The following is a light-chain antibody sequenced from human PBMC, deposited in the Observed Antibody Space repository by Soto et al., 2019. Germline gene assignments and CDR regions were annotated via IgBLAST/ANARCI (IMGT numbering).Light chain of an antibody. CDR2: KTC. CDR1: QRISSW. CDR3: QQYSTHHT. Sequence: DIKMTQSPSTMSASVGDRVTITCRDSQRISSWLAWYQQKPGRAPKLLIYKTCSLESGVPSSSSCSGSGTEFTLTTSSLLPDDFSTFSCQQYSTHHTLGQGTKVYTK. V-gene: IGKV1-5*03. J-gene: IGKJ1*01.